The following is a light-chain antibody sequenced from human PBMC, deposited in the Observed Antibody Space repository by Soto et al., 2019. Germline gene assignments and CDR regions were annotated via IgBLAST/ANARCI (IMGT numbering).Light chain of an antibody. CDR1: SSNIGAGYD. CDR2: GNS. J-gene: IGLJ2*01. Sequence: QSVLTQPPSVSGAPGQRVTISCTGSSSNIGAGYDVHWYQQLPGTAPKPLIYGNSNRPSGVPDRFSGSKSGTSASLAITGLQAADEADYYCQSYDSSLSVVFGGGTKLTVL. CDR3: QSYDSSLSVV. V-gene: IGLV1-40*01.